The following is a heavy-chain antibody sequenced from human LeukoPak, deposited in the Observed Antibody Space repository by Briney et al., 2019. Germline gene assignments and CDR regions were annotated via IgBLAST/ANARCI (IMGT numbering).Heavy chain of an antibody. J-gene: IGHJ4*02. CDR3: ARDKGRSYGSDY. CDR2: INTDESIT. CDR1: GFTFSSYW. D-gene: IGHD5-18*01. V-gene: IGHV3-74*01. Sequence: GGSLRLSCAASGFTFSSYWMHWVRQAPGKGLVWVSHINTDESITTYADSVKGRFTISRDNAKNTLYLQMNSLRAEDTVVYYCARDKGRSYGSDYWGQGTLVTVSS.